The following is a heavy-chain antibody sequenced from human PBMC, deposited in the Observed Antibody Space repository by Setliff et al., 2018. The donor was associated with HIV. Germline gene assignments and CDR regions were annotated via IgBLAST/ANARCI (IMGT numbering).Heavy chain of an antibody. CDR1: GGSFSGYY. Sequence: SETLSLTCAVYGGSFSGYYWSWIRQPPGKGLEWIGEINHSGSTNYNPSLKSRVTISVDTSKNQFSLKLNSVTAADTAVYYCARALPYDSSGYYFVGWFDPWGQGTLVTVSS. D-gene: IGHD3-22*01. V-gene: IGHV4-34*01. J-gene: IGHJ5*02. CDR3: ARALPYDSSGYYFVGWFDP. CDR2: INHSGST.